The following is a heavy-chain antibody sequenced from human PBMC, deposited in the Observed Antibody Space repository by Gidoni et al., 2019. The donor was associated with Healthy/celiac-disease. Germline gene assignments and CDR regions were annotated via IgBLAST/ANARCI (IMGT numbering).Heavy chain of an antibody. CDR2: IKQDGSEK. D-gene: IGHD2-15*01. V-gene: IGHV3-7*03. CDR1: GFTFSSYW. J-gene: IGHJ5*02. CDR3: ARDGDACSVGSCFDWFDP. Sequence: EVQLVESGGGVVQPGGSLRLSCAASGFTFSSYWMSWVRQAPGKGLGGVANIKQDGSEKYYVDAAKGRFTISRDNAKNSLYLQMNSLRAEDTAVYYCARDGDACSVGSCFDWFDPWGQGTLVTVSS.